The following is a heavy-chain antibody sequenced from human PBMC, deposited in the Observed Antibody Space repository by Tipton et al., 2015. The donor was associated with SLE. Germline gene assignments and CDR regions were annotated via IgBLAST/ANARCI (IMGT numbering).Heavy chain of an antibody. D-gene: IGHD3-10*01. V-gene: IGHV1-8*01. CDR3: ARGSGGGHWFDP. J-gene: IGHJ5*02. CDR1: GYTFTSYD. CDR2: MNPNSGNT. Sequence: QSGPEVKKPGASVKVSCKASGYTFTSYDINWVRQATGQGLEWMGWMNPNSGNTGYAQKFQGRVTMTWSTSISTVFMELSSLRSEDAAVYYCARGSGGGHWFDPWGQGTLVTVSS.